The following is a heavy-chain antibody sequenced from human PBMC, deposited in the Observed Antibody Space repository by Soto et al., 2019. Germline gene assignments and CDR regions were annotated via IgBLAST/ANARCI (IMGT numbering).Heavy chain of an antibody. D-gene: IGHD2-2*01. CDR2: INPSGGST. V-gene: IGHV1-46*03. CDR3: ARNNRYCSSTSCYADAFDI. J-gene: IGHJ3*02. Sequence: QVQLVKTGAEVKKPGASVKVSCKASGYTFTSYYMHWVRQAPGQGLEWMGIINPSGGSTSYAQKFQGRVTMTSDTSTSTVYMELSSLRSEDTAVYYCARNNRYCSSTSCYADAFDIWGQGTMVTVSS. CDR1: GYTFTSYY.